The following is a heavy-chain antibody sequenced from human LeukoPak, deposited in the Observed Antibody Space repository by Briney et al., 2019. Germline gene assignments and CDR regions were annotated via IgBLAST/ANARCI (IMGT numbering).Heavy chain of an antibody. CDR2: INHSGST. CDR3: ARGPNLRYAAGMDV. V-gene: IGHV4-34*01. CDR1: GGSFSGYY. D-gene: IGHD2-8*01. Sequence: KPSETLSLTCAVYGGSFSGYYWSWIRQPPGKGLEWIGEINHSGSTNYNPSLKSRVTISVDTSKNQFSLKLSSVTAADTAVYYCARGPNLRYAAGMDVWGQGTTVTVSS. J-gene: IGHJ6*02.